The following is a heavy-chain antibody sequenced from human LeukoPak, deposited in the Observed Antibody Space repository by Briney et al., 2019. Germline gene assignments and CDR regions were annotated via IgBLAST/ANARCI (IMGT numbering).Heavy chain of an antibody. D-gene: IGHD3-16*01. CDR1: GFTFDDYA. V-gene: IGHV3-9*01. CDR3: AKAQGLRLGELYHH. J-gene: IGHJ5*02. Sequence: GGSLRLSCAASGFTFDDYAMHWVRQAPGKGLEWVSGISWNSGSIGYADSVKGRFTISRDNAKNSLYLQMNSLRAEDTALYYCAKAQGLRLGELYHHWGQGTLVTVSS. CDR2: ISWNSGSI.